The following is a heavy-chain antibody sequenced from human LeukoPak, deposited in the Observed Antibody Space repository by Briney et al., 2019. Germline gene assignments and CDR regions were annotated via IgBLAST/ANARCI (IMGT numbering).Heavy chain of an antibody. D-gene: IGHD6-13*01. CDR1: GGTFSSYA. CDR2: IIPIFGTA. V-gene: IGHV1-69*13. Sequence: SVKVSCKASGGTFSSYAISWVRQAPGQGLEWMGGIIPIFGTANYAQKFQGRVTITADESTSTAYMELSSLRSEDTAVYYCARAGGGIAAAGKIDYWGQGTLVTVSS. CDR3: ARAGGGIAAAGKIDY. J-gene: IGHJ4*02.